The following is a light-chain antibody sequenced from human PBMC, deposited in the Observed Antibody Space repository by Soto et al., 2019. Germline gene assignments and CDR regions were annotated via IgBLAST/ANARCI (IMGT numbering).Light chain of an antibody. CDR1: SSDIGLHNF. CDR3: SSYTSTFTWV. Sequence: QSALTQPASVSGSPGQSITISCTGTSSDIGLHNFVSWHQRHPGKAPKFIIYGVSNRPSGVSNRFSASKSGNTASLTISGLQADDEADYYCSSYTSTFTWVFGGGTKLTVL. CDR2: GVS. V-gene: IGLV2-14*01. J-gene: IGLJ3*02.